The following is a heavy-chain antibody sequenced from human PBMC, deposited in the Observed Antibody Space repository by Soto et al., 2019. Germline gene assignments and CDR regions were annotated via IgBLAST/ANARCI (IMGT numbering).Heavy chain of an antibody. Sequence: GGSLRLSCATSGFVFSTYAMNWVRQAPGKGLEWVSAINSGGESTFYAESVRGRFTIYRDNSFNTLYLQMRSLRPEDTAVYYCAHPRGYGVFDAVDIWGQGTMVTVPS. D-gene: IGHD4-17*01. J-gene: IGHJ3*02. V-gene: IGHV3-23*01. CDR1: GFVFSTYA. CDR3: AHPRGYGVFDAVDI. CDR2: INSGGEST.